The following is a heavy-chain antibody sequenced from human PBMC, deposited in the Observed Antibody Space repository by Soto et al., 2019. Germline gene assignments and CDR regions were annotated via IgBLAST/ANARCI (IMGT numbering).Heavy chain of an antibody. V-gene: IGHV3-23*01. D-gene: IGHD6-19*01. Sequence: EVQLLESGGGLVQPGGSLRLSCAASGFTFSSYAMSWVLQAPGKGLEWVSAISGSGGSTYYADSVKGRFTISRDNSKNALYLQMNSLRAEDTAVYYCAKVGYSSGWYSDYYYGMDVWGQGTTVTVSS. CDR3: AKVGYSSGWYSDYYYGMDV. CDR1: GFTFSSYA. J-gene: IGHJ6*02. CDR2: ISGSGGST.